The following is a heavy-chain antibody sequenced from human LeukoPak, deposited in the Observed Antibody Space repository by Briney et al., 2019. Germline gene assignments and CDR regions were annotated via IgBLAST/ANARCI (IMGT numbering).Heavy chain of an antibody. CDR3: ARELWFVNAPGSWFDP. D-gene: IGHD3-10*01. V-gene: IGHV4-34*01. Sequence: SETLSLTCAVYGGSFSGYYWSWIRQPPGKGLEWIGEINHSGSTNYNPSLKSRVTISVDKSKNQFSLRLTSVTAADTAVYYCARELWFVNAPGSWFDPWGQGTLVTVSS. CDR2: INHSGST. J-gene: IGHJ5*02. CDR1: GGSFSGYY.